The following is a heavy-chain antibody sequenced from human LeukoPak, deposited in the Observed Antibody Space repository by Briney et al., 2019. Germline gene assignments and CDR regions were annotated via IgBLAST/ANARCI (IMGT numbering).Heavy chain of an antibody. CDR2: ISGSGGST. CDR1: GFTFSSYA. Sequence: PGGSLRLSCAASGFTFSSYAMSWVRQAPGKGLEWVSAISGSGGSTYYADSVKGRFTISRDNSKNTLYLQMNSLRAEDTAVYYCAKSGGGIQLWSKSPGYFDYWGQGTLVTVSS. D-gene: IGHD5-18*01. J-gene: IGHJ4*02. CDR3: AKSGGGIQLWSKSPGYFDY. V-gene: IGHV3-23*01.